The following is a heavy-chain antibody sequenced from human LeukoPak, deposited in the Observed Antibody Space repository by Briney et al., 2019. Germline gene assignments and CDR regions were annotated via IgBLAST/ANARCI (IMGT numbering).Heavy chain of an antibody. V-gene: IGHV1-2*02. CDR3: ARGEYSSSWYSFFWFDP. CDR2: INPNSGGT. D-gene: IGHD6-13*01. Sequence: ASVKVSCKASGYTFTGYYMHWVRQAPGQGLEWMGWINPNSGGTNYAQKFQGRVTMTRDTSISTAYMELSRLRSDDTAVYYCARGEYSSSWYSFFWFDPWGQGTLVTVSS. CDR1: GYTFTGYY. J-gene: IGHJ5*02.